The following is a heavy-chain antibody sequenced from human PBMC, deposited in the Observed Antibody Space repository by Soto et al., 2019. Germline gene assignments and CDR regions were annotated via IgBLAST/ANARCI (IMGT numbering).Heavy chain of an antibody. D-gene: IGHD5-18*01. Sequence: QVQLQESGPGLVKPSETLSLTCTVSGGSISSYYWSWIRQPPGKGLEWIGYIYYSGSTNYNPSLKSRVTISVDTSKNQFSLKLSSVPAADTAVYYCARDVGSYGERYIDYWGQGTLVTVSS. CDR2: IYYSGST. J-gene: IGHJ4*02. V-gene: IGHV4-59*01. CDR1: GGSISSYY. CDR3: ARDVGSYGERYIDY.